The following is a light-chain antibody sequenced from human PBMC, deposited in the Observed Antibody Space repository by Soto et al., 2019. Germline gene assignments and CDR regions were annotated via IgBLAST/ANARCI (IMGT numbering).Light chain of an antibody. CDR1: QSFNSNY. CDR2: GIS. Sequence: EIVMTQSPATLSVSRGERATLSCRASQSFNSNYLAWYQQKPGQAPRLLIYGISNRATGIPDRFSGSGSGTDFTLTISRLEPEDFAVYYCQAYADSRTFGHGTKVDIK. CDR3: QAYADSRT. V-gene: IGKV3-20*01. J-gene: IGKJ1*01.